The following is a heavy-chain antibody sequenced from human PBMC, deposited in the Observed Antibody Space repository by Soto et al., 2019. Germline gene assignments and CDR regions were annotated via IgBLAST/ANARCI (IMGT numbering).Heavy chain of an antibody. V-gene: IGHV4-34*01. Sequence: ETPSLTCAAYGESCSGYYCTWIRQPPGTGLEWIGEINHSGSTNYNPTLKSRVPMSVDMSKNQFSLKLTSVTAADTAVYYCARGGNVVGGTRYLDSWGQGTLVTVSS. J-gene: IGHJ4*02. CDR3: ARGGNVVGGTRYLDS. D-gene: IGHD2-2*01. CDR1: GESCSGYY. CDR2: INHSGST.